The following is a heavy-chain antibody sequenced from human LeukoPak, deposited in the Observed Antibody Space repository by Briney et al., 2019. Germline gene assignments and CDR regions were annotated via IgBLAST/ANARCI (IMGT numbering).Heavy chain of an antibody. CDR1: GFTFSSYS. CDR3: ARRMRLAKSPHG. D-gene: IGHD6-19*01. CDR2: ISSSSSTI. Sequence: PAGSLRLSCAASGFTFSSYSMNWVRQAPGKGLEWVSYISSSSSTIYYADSVKGRITISRSNAKHSLYLQSNSLEAEAADLYCCARRMRLAKSPHGWGKGTTVIVSS. J-gene: IGHJ6*03. V-gene: IGHV3-48*01.